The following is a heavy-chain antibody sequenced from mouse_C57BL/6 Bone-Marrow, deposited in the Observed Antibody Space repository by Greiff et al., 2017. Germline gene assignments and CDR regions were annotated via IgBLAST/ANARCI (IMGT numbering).Heavy chain of an antibody. CDR2: IYPRDGST. CDR3: ARRRRKYSNHGAWFAY. CDR1: GYTFTDYT. V-gene: IGHV1-78*01. Sequence: QVQLKQSDAELVKPGASVKISCKASGYTFTDYTIHWMKQRPEQGLEWIGDIYPRDGSTKYNEKFKGKATLTADKSSSTAYMQLNSLTSEDSAVYFCARRRRKYSNHGAWFAYWGQGTLVTVSA. J-gene: IGHJ3*01. D-gene: IGHD2-5*01.